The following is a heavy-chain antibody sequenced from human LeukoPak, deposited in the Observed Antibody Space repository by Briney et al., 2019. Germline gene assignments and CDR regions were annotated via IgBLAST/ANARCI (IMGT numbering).Heavy chain of an antibody. CDR3: ARDNYDNSGYYFDY. Sequence: KPSETLSLTCTVSGGSISSSSYYWGWIRQPPGKGLEWIGSIYYSGSTYYNPSLKSRVTISVDKSKNQLSLKLSSVTAADTAVYYCARDNYDNSGYYFDYWGQGTLVTVSS. CDR1: GGSISSSSYY. D-gene: IGHD3-22*01. V-gene: IGHV4-39*07. CDR2: IYYSGST. J-gene: IGHJ4*02.